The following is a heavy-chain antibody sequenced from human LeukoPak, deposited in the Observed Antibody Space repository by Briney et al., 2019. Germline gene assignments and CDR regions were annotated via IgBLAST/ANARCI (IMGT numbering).Heavy chain of an antibody. D-gene: IGHD3-22*01. V-gene: IGHV3-33*06. CDR2: IWYDGSNK. Sequence: GRSLRLSCAASGFTFSSYGMHWVRQAPGKGLEWVAVIWYDGSNKYYADSVKGRFTISRDNSKNTLYLQMNSLRAEDTAVYYCAKVGVDRQYYFDYWGQGTLVTVSS. CDR3: AKVGVDRQYYFDY. J-gene: IGHJ4*02. CDR1: GFTFSSYG.